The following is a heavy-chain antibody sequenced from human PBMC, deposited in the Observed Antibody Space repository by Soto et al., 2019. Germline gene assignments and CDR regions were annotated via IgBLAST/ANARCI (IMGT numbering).Heavy chain of an antibody. V-gene: IGHV4-31*03. Sequence: SETLSLTCTVSGGSISSGGYYWSWIRQHPGKGLEWIGYIYYSGSTYYNPSLKSRVTISVDTSKNQFSLKLSSVTAADTAVYYCASADSAAGTGDGFDYWGQGTLVTVSS. CDR3: ASADSAAGTGDGFDY. J-gene: IGHJ4*02. CDR2: IYYSGST. CDR1: GGSISSGGYY. D-gene: IGHD6-13*01.